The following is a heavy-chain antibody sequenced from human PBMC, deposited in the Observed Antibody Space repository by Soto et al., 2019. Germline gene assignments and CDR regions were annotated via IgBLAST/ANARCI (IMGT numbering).Heavy chain of an antibody. CDR2: IYHSGST. CDR1: GGSISSGGYS. V-gene: IGHV4-30-2*01. CDR3: ARVGYYDILTGYIKTNDAFDI. J-gene: IGHJ3*02. Sequence: PSETLSLTCAVSGGSISSGGYSWSWIRQPPGKGLEWIGYIYHSGSTYYNPSLKSRVTISVDRSKNQFSLKLSSVTAADTAVYYCARVGYYDILTGYIKTNDAFDIWGQGTMVTVSS. D-gene: IGHD3-9*01.